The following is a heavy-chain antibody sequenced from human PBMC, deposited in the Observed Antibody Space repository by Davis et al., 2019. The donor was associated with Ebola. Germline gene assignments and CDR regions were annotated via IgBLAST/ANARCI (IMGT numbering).Heavy chain of an antibody. V-gene: IGHV1-46*01. D-gene: IGHD3-16*01. CDR3: AGGFYYFDF. CDR2: INPRGSST. Sequence: ASVKVSCKASGDIFSNYYMHWVRQAPGQGLEWMGIINPRGSSTKYAEKFQGRVTVTRDTSTSTVYMELSSLKSEDTALYFCAGGFYYFDFWGQGTLVTVSS. CDR1: GDIFSNYY. J-gene: IGHJ4*02.